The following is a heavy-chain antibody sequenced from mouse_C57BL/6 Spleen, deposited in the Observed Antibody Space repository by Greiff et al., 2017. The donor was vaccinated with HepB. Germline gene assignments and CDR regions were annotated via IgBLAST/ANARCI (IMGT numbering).Heavy chain of an antibody. D-gene: IGHD6-1*01. CDR3: ARPEAAQGFAY. CDR1: GFTFSSYG. Sequence: EVKLVESGGDLVKPGGSLKLSCAASGFTFSSYGMSWVRQTPDKRLEWVATISSGGSYTYYPDSVKGRFTISRDNAKNTLYLQMSSLKSEDTAMYYCARPEAAQGFAYWGQGTLVTVSA. J-gene: IGHJ3*01. CDR2: ISSGGSYT. V-gene: IGHV5-6*01.